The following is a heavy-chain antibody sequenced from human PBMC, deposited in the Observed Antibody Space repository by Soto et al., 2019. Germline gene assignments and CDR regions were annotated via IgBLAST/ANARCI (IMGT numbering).Heavy chain of an antibody. J-gene: IGHJ6*02. CDR3: AREGYDFWGYYYYGMDV. D-gene: IGHD3-3*01. V-gene: IGHV4-59*01. Sequence: SETLSLTCTVSGGSISSYYWSWIRQPPGKGLEWIGYIYYSGSTNYNPSLKSRVTISVDTSKNQFSLKLSSVTAADTAVYYCAREGYDFWGYYYYGMDVWGQGTTVTVSS. CDR2: IYYSGST. CDR1: GGSISSYY.